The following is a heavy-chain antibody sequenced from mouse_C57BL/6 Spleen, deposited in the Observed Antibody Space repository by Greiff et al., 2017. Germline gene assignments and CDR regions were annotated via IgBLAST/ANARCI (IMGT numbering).Heavy chain of an antibody. CDR2: ISSGGDYI. D-gene: IGHD4-1*01. J-gene: IGHJ4*01. V-gene: IGHV5-9-1*02. Sequence: KVEESGEGLVKPGGSLKLSCAASGFTFSSYAMSWVRQTPEKRLEWVAYISSGGDYIYYADTVKGRFTISRDNARNTLYLQMSSLKSEDTAMYYCTRDWDGYAMDYWGQGTSVTVSS. CDR3: TRDWDGYAMDY. CDR1: GFTFSSYA.